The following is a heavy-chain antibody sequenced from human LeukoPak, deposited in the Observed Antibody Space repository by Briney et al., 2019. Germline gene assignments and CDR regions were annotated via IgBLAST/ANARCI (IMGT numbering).Heavy chain of an antibody. CDR3: ARDLASSGWSPKAGDRRDYYCYYMDV. V-gene: IGHV4-30-2*01. Sequence: SETLSLTCAVSGGSISSGGYSWSWIRQPPGKGLEWIGYIYHSGSTYYNPSLKSRVTISVDRSKNQFSLKLSSVTAADTAVYYCARDLASSGWSPKAGDRRDYYCYYMDVWGKGTTVTVSS. J-gene: IGHJ6*03. CDR2: IYHSGST. D-gene: IGHD6-19*01. CDR1: GGSISSGGYS.